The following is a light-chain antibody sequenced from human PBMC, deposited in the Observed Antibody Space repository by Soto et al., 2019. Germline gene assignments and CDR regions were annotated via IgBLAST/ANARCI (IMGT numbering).Light chain of an antibody. CDR3: CSYAGGFTYV. CDR2: EVD. Sequence: QAVVTQPASVSGSPGQSITISCTGTSSDIGSYTLVSWYQQHPGKAPKVMIYEVDKWPSGVSTRFSGSRSGNTASLTISGLQAEDEADYICCSYAGGFTYVFGTGTKLTVL. CDR1: SSDIGSYTL. V-gene: IGLV2-23*02. J-gene: IGLJ1*01.